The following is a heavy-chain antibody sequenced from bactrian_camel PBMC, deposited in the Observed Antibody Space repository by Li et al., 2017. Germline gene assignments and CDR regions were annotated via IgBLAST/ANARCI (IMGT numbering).Heavy chain of an antibody. J-gene: IGHJ4*01. CDR2: IYSDGGKT. V-gene: IGHV3-2*01. CDR1: GFHVRSYY. Sequence: ESGGGLVQPGDSVRLSCVASGFHVRSYYMIWARQVPGKGLEWLTSIYSDGGKTYTLESVKGRFSISRNDLNDTTYLQMDNVKSEDTALYYCGTRYPGSWYRTYWGQGTQVTVS. D-gene: IGHD6*01. CDR3: GTRYPGSWYRTY.